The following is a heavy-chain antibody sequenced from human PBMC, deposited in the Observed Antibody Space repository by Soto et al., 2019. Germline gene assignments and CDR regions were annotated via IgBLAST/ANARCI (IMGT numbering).Heavy chain of an antibody. CDR2: ISAYNGNT. CDR3: AERGDLHAYPAQRTPDL. Sequence: PVKVSRKAGCYTFTSLGMSWVRQALVQGHEWMGWISAYNGNTNYAQNFQGRVTMTTDTSTSTAYMELRSLRSDDTAVYYYAERGDLHAYPAQRTPDL. J-gene: IGHJ2*01. V-gene: IGHV1-18*01. D-gene: IGHD3-16*01. CDR1: CYTFTSLG.